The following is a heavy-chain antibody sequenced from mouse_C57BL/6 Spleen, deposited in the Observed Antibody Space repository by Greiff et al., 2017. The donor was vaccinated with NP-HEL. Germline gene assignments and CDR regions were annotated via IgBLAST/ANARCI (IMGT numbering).Heavy chain of an antibody. CDR1: GYSITSGYY. J-gene: IGHJ3*01. V-gene: IGHV3-6*01. Sequence: EVQLQESGPGLVKPSQSLSLTCSVTGYSITSGYYWNWIRQFPGNKLEWMGYISYDGSNNYNPSLKNRISITRDTSKNQFFLKLNSVTTEDTATYYCAREGDGNWTWFAYWGQGTLVTVSA. D-gene: IGHD2-1*01. CDR2: ISYDGSN. CDR3: AREGDGNWTWFAY.